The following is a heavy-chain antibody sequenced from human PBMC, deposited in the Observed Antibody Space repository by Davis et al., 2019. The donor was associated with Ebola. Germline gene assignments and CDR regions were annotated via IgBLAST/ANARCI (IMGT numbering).Heavy chain of an antibody. CDR3: ARELRDPRPGYYYGMDV. D-gene: IGHD1-1*01. Sequence: GSLRLSCTVSGGSVSSGSYYWSWIRQPPGKGLEWIGSIYYSGSTYYNPSLKSRVTISVDTSKNQFSLKLSSVTAADTAVYYCARELRDPRPGYYYGMDVWGQGTTVTVSS. V-gene: IGHV4-39*02. J-gene: IGHJ6*02. CDR2: IYYSGST. CDR1: GGSVSSGSYY.